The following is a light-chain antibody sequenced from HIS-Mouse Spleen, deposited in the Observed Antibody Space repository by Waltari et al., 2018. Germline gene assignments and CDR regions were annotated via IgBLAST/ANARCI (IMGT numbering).Light chain of an antibody. J-gene: IGLJ2*01. V-gene: IGLV3-21*03. CDR3: QVWDSSSDHVV. CDR1: TIGSKS. Sequence: SYVLTQPPSVSVAPGKTARITCGGNTIGSKSVHWYQQKPGQALVLVVYDDSDRPSGIPERFSGSNPGNAATLTISRVEAGEEADYYCQVWDSSSDHVVFGGGTKLTVL. CDR2: DDS.